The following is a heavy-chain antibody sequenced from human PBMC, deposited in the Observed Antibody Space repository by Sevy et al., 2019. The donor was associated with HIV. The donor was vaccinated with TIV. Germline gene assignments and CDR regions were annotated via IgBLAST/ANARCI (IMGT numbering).Heavy chain of an antibody. CDR3: AKVATYSSSSGERRPNDY. CDR1: GYTFNNAW. Sequence: GGSLRLSCAASGYTFNNAWMSWVRQAPGKGLEWVSAISGSGGSTYYADSVKGRFTISRDNSKNTLYLQMNSLRAEDTAVYYCAKVATYSSSSGERRPNDYWGQGTLVTVSS. D-gene: IGHD6-6*01. J-gene: IGHJ4*02. CDR2: ISGSGGST. V-gene: IGHV3-23*01.